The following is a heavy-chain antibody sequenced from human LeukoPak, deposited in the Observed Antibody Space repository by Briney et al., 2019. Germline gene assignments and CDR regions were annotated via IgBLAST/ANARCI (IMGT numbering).Heavy chain of an antibody. CDR1: GFSFDDYA. CDR2: ISWNSGSI. D-gene: IGHD3-10*01. V-gene: IGHV3-9*01. Sequence: GGSLRLSCAASGFSFDDYAMHWVRQAPGKGLEWVSGISWNSGSIGYADSVKGRFTISRDNSKDTVSLQMHSLRAEDTATYYCAKDDGWLHYYHWGQGTLVTVSS. CDR3: AKDDGWLHYYH. J-gene: IGHJ4*02.